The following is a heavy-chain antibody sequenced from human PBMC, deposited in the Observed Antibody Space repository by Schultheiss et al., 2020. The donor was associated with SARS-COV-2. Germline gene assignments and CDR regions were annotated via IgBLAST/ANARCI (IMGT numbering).Heavy chain of an antibody. CDR1: GYSISSGYY. J-gene: IGHJ1*01. Sequence: SQTLSLTCAVSGYSISSGYYWGWIRQPPGKGLEWIGSIYHSGSTYYNPSLKSRVTISVDTSKNQFSLKLSSVTAADTAVYYCARGSAAGIDFQHWGQGTLVTVSS. CDR3: ARGSAAGIDFQH. D-gene: IGHD6-13*01. V-gene: IGHV4-38-2*01. CDR2: IYHSGST.